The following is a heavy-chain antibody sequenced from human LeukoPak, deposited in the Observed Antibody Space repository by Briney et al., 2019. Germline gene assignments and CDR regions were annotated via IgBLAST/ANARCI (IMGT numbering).Heavy chain of an antibody. D-gene: IGHD2-15*01. J-gene: IGHJ4*02. Sequence: GGSLRLSCAASGFSFSGYGMHWVRQAPGKGLEWVAVISYDGSDKKYGDSVKGRFTISRDNSKNSLYLQMISLRAEDTAVYYCASGSGGSYYFDYWGQGTLVTFSS. CDR3: ASGSGGSYYFDY. V-gene: IGHV3-30*03. CDR2: ISYDGSDK. CDR1: GFSFSGYG.